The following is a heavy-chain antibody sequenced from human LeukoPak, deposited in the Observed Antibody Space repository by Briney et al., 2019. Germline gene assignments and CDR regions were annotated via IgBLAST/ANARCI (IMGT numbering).Heavy chain of an antibody. D-gene: IGHD5-18*01. Sequence: GASVKVSCKASGGTFSTYAITWVRQAPGQGIEWMGGIIPIFGTANYAQKFQDRVTITTDASTSTVYMELTSLRSEDTAVYYCARTPQHSYYYYNMDVWGKGTTVTVAS. CDR2: IIPIFGTA. CDR1: GGTFSTYA. CDR3: ARTPQHSYYYYNMDV. J-gene: IGHJ6*03. V-gene: IGHV1-69*05.